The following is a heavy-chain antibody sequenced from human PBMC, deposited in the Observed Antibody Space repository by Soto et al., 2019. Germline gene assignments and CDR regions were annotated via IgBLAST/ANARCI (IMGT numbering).Heavy chain of an antibody. CDR3: ARGRLLWFGEDEGVLDV. Sequence: QVQLQESGPGLVKPSGTLSLTCAVSGGSISSSNWWSWVRQPPGKGLEWIGEIYHSGSTNYNPSLKSRVTXSXXTSTNQFSLKLSTVTAADTAVYCCARGRLLWFGEDEGVLDVWGQGTTVTVSS. J-gene: IGHJ6*02. D-gene: IGHD3-10*01. V-gene: IGHV4-4*01. CDR1: GGSISSSNW. CDR2: IYHSGST.